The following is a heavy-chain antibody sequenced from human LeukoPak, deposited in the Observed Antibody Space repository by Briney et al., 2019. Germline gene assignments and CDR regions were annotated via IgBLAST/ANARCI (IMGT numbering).Heavy chain of an antibody. CDR3: AKDRGKWFGELLYAYYYYGMDV. J-gene: IGHJ6*02. Sequence: EGSLRLSCAASGFTFSSYGMHWVRQAPGKGLEWVAFIRYDGSNKYYADSVKGRFTISRDNSKNTLYLQMNSLRAEDTAVYYCAKDRGKWFGELLYAYYYYGMDVWGQGTTVTVSS. V-gene: IGHV3-30*02. CDR1: GFTFSSYG. D-gene: IGHD3-10*01. CDR2: IRYDGSNK.